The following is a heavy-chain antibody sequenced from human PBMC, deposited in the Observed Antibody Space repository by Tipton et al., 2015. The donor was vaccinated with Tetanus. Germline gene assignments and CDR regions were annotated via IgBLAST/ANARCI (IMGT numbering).Heavy chain of an antibody. CDR2: ISSPGTNK. J-gene: IGHJ4*02. V-gene: IGHV3-30*03. Sequence: SLRLSCAASGFTFIIYGMHWVRQAPGKGLEWVTIISSPGTNKHYADSVRGRLTVSRDNGKNLLYLEMNSLRVEDTAVYYCARDPHTIRTGNHRGFDYWGQGTLVTVSS. CDR1: GFTFIIYG. D-gene: IGHD3-10*01. CDR3: ARDPHTIRTGNHRGFDY.